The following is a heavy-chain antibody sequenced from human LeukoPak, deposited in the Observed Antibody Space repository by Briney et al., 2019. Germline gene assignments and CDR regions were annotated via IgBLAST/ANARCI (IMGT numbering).Heavy chain of an antibody. Sequence: PSETLSLTCTVSGGSISSGGYYWSWIRQHPGKGLEWIGYIYYSGSTYYNPSLKSRVTISVDTSKNQFSLKLGSVTAADTAVYYCARVLPYDSSGIDYWGQGTLVTVSS. D-gene: IGHD3-22*01. CDR3: ARVLPYDSSGIDY. CDR2: IYYSGST. CDR1: GGSISSGGYY. J-gene: IGHJ4*02. V-gene: IGHV4-31*03.